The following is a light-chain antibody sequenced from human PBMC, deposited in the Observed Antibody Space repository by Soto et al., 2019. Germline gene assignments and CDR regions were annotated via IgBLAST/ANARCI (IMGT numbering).Light chain of an antibody. CDR1: QSVSSY. CDR2: DAS. CDR3: QQRSNWPLT. J-gene: IGKJ4*01. Sequence: IVFTPSPAPLSLSPGERATLSCRASQSVSSYLAWYQQKPGQAPRLLIYDASHRATGIPARFSGSGSGTDFTLTISSLEPEDFAVYYCQQRSNWPLTFGGGTKVEIK. V-gene: IGKV3-11*01.